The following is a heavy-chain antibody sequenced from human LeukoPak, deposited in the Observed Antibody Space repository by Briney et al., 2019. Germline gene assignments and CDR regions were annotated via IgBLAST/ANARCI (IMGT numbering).Heavy chain of an antibody. J-gene: IGHJ3*02. CDR3: RLGSDMTTVTTVPLDAFDI. Sequence: ATVKISCKVSGYTFTYYYMHWVQQAPGKGLEWMGLVDPEDGETIYAEKFQGRVTITADTSTDTAYMELSSLRSEDTAVYYCRLGSDMTTVTTVPLDAFDIWGQGTMVTVSS. CDR2: VDPEDGET. D-gene: IGHD4-17*01. V-gene: IGHV1-69-2*01. CDR1: GYTFTYYY.